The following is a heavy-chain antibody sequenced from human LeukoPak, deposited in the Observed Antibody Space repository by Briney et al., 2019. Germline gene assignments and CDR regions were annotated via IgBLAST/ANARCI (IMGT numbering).Heavy chain of an antibody. D-gene: IGHD3-22*01. J-gene: IGHJ4*02. CDR1: GYTLTELS. Sequence: GASVKVSCKVSGYTLTELSMHWVRQAPGKGLEWMGGLDPEDGETIYAQKFQGRVTMTEDTSTDTAYMELSSLRSEDTAVYYCATVDEYDRVLNYWGQGTLVTVSS. V-gene: IGHV1-24*01. CDR3: ATVDEYDRVLNY. CDR2: LDPEDGET.